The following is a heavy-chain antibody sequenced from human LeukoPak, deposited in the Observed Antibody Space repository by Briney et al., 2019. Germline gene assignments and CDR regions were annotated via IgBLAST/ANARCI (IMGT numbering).Heavy chain of an antibody. CDR1: GFSLSTSGMR. J-gene: IGHJ4*02. Sequence: QTLTLTCXFSGFSLSTSGMRVSWIRQPPGKALEWLARIDWDDDKFYSTSLKTRLTISKDTSKNQVVLTMTNMDPVDTATYYCARTQGYYDSSGLFDYWGQGTLVTVSS. V-gene: IGHV2-70*04. CDR2: IDWDDDK. D-gene: IGHD3-22*01. CDR3: ARTQGYYDSSGLFDY.